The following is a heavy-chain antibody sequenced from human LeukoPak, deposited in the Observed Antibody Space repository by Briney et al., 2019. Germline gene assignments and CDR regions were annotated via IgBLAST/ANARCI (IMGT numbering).Heavy chain of an antibody. J-gene: IGHJ4*02. D-gene: IGHD6-13*01. CDR3: ARGHSSWYAPFDY. V-gene: IGHV4-31*03. CDR2: IYYSGST. CDR1: GGSISSGGYY. Sequence: SEPLSLTCTVSGGSISSGGYYWSWIRQHPGKGLEWIGYIYYSGSTYYDPSLKSRVTISVDTSKNQFSLKLSSVTAADTAVYYCARGHSSWYAPFDYWGQGTLVTVSS.